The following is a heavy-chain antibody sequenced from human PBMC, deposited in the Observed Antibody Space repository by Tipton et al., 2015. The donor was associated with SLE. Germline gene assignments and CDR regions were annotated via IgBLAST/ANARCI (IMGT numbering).Heavy chain of an antibody. V-gene: IGHV4-34*01. CDR3: ARDRLTWAPFDY. CDR1: GGSFSGYY. J-gene: IGHJ4*02. D-gene: IGHD7-27*01. CDR2: INHSGST. Sequence: GLVKPSETLSLTCAVYGGSFSGYYWSWIRQPPGKGLEWIGEINHSGSTNYNPSLKSRVTISVDTSKNQFSLKLSSVTAADTAVYYCARDRLTWAPFDYWGQGILVTVSS.